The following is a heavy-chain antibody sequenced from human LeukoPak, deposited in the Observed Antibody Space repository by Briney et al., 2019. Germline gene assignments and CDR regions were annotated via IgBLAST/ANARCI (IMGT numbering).Heavy chain of an antibody. V-gene: IGHV3-30*03. CDR2: ISYDRSNK. D-gene: IGHD6-19*01. J-gene: IGHJ6*03. CDR3: ARVGIAVASGAGLWGSGYYYYMDV. CDR1: GFTFSSYG. Sequence: GGSLRLSCAASGFTFSSYGMHWVRQAPGKGLEWVAVISYDRSNKYYADSVKGRFTISRDNAKNSLYLQMSSLRAEDTAVYYCARVGIAVASGAGLWGSGYYYYMDVWGKGTTVTVSS.